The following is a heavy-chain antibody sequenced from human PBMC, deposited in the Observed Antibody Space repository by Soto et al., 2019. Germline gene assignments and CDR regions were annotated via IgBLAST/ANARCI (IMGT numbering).Heavy chain of an antibody. V-gene: IGHV4-59*06. CDR2: IYYTGNT. CDR3: ARVGRVSNGGYLDY. J-gene: IGHJ4*02. Sequence: VQLVETGGGLIQPGGSLRLSCAASGFTVSSNYMSWVRQAPGKGLEWIGYIYYTGNTYYNPSLTSRLTISVDTSKNQFSLKMTSVTAADTALYYCARVGRVSNGGYLDYWGQGTLVAVSS. D-gene: IGHD3-22*01. CDR1: GFTVSSNY.